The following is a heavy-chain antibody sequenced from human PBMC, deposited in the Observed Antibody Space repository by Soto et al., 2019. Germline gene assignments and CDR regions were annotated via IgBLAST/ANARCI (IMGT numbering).Heavy chain of an antibody. V-gene: IGHV3-30*18. J-gene: IGHJ6*02. CDR1: GFTFSSYG. D-gene: IGHD6-13*01. Sequence: QVQLVESGGGVVQPGRSLRHSCAASGFTFSSYGMHWVRQAPGKGLEWVAVISYDGSNKYYADSVKGRFTISRDNSKNTLYLQMNSLRAEDTAVYYCAKDLTKQQLVMDVWGQGTTVTVSS. CDR3: AKDLTKQQLVMDV. CDR2: ISYDGSNK.